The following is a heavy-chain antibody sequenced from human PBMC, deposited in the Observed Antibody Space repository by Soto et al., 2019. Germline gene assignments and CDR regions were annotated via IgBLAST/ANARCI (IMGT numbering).Heavy chain of an antibody. CDR3: ARGFWRGYYGSYGMDV. CDR2: IIPIFGTA. D-gene: IGHD3-3*01. CDR1: GGTFSSYA. J-gene: IGHJ6*02. V-gene: IGHV1-69*13. Sequence: SVKVSCKASGGTFSSYAISWVRQAPGQGLEWMGGIIPIFGTANYAQKFQGRVTITADESTSTAYMELSSLRSEDTAVYYCARGFWRGYYGSYGMDVWGQGTTVTVSS.